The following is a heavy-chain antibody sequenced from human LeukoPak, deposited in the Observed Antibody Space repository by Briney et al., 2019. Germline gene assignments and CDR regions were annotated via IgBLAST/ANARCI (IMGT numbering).Heavy chain of an antibody. J-gene: IGHJ4*02. D-gene: IGHD5-18*01. CDR2: IHNSEST. V-gene: IGHV4-39*01. Sequence: PSETLSLTCTVSGVSISTSYYYWGWIRQPPGKGLEWIGNIHNSESTYYNPSLKSRVTISVDTSKNQFSLKLSSVTAADTAVYYCARQVTFGYAYAYYFDYWGQGSLVTVSS. CDR1: GVSISTSYYY. CDR3: ARQVTFGYAYAYYFDY.